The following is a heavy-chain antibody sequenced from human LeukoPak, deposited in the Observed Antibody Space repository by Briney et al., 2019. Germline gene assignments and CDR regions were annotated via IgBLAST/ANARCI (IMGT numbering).Heavy chain of an antibody. CDR1: GFTFSSYA. Sequence: WGSLRLSCAASGFTFSSYAMHWVRQAPGKGLEWVAVISYDGSNKYYADSVKGRFTISRDNSKNTLYLQMNSLRAEDTAVYYCARDIYDFWSGTNWFDPWGQGTLVTVSS. J-gene: IGHJ5*02. CDR3: ARDIYDFWSGTNWFDP. CDR2: ISYDGSNK. D-gene: IGHD3-3*01. V-gene: IGHV3-30*01.